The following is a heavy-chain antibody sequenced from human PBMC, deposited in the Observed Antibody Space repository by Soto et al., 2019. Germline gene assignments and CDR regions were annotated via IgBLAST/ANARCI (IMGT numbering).Heavy chain of an antibody. D-gene: IGHD3-22*01. CDR2: IYYSGST. Sequence: SETLSLTCTVSGGSISSYYWSWIRQPPGKGLEWIGYIYYSGSTNYNPSLKSRVTISVDTSKNQFSLKLSSVTAADTAVYYCARLEYYYDSSGGYLRYFDYCGQGTLVSVSS. V-gene: IGHV4-59*01. CDR3: ARLEYYYDSSGGYLRYFDY. CDR1: GGSISSYY. J-gene: IGHJ4*02.